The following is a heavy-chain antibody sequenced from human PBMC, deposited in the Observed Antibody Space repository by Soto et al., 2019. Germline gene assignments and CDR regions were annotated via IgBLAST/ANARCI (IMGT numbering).Heavy chain of an antibody. J-gene: IGHJ6*02. CDR3: ARGIVLVPAAIPSQGYYYYYYGMDV. CDR1: GGTFSSYA. D-gene: IGHD2-2*01. CDR2: IIPIFGTA. Sequence: ASVKVSCKASGGTFSSYAISWVRQAPGQGLEWMGGIIPIFGTANYAQKFQGRVTITADESTSTAYMELSSLRSEDTAVYYCARGIVLVPAAIPSQGYYYYYYGMDVWGQGTTVTVSS. V-gene: IGHV1-69*13.